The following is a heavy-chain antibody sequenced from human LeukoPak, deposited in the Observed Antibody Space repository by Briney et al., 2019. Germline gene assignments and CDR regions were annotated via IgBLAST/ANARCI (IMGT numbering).Heavy chain of an antibody. D-gene: IGHD3-16*02. CDR1: GYSFTSYW. CDR3: ARHSYDFYDYVWGSYRYRGPSPIDY. V-gene: IGHV5-51*01. J-gene: IGHJ4*02. CDR2: IYPGDSDT. Sequence: GESLKISCKGSGYSFTSYWIGWVRQMPGKGLEWMGIIYPGDSDTRYSPSFQGQVTISADKSISTAYLQWSSLKASDTAMYYCARHSYDFYDYVWGSYRYRGPSPIDYWGQGTLVTVSS.